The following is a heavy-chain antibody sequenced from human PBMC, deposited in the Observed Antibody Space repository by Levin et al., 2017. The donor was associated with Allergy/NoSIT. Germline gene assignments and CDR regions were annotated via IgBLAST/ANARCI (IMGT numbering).Heavy chain of an antibody. Sequence: GGSLRLSCAASGFTFSSYSMNWVRQAPGKGLEWVSYISSSSSTIYYADSVKGRFTISRDNAKNSLYLQMNSLRDEDTAVYYCARESRPKYSSGWYGFFDYWGQGTLVTVSS. V-gene: IGHV3-48*02. CDR3: ARESRPKYSSGWYGFFDY. J-gene: IGHJ4*02. CDR2: ISSSSSTI. D-gene: IGHD6-19*01. CDR1: GFTFSSYS.